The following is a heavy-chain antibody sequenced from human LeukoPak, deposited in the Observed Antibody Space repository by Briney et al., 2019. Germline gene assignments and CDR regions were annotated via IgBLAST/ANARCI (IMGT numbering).Heavy chain of an antibody. D-gene: IGHD1-26*01. J-gene: IGHJ6*02. Sequence: SETLSLTCTVSGGSISSYYWSWIRQPPGKGLEWIGYIYYSGSTNYNPSLKSRVTISADTSKNQFSLKLSSVTAADTAVYYCARDLSGSYYDYGMDVWGQGTTVTVSS. V-gene: IGHV4-59*01. CDR1: GGSISSYY. CDR2: IYYSGST. CDR3: ARDLSGSYYDYGMDV.